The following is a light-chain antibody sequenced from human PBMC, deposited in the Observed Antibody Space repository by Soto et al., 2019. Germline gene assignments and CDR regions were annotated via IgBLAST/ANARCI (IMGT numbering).Light chain of an antibody. CDR2: GAS. CDR3: QQYGSSPWT. V-gene: IGKV3-20*01. Sequence: IVFTPSGCPVSLSPDESATLSCRASQSVSSNYLAWYQQKPGQAPRLLIYGASSRATGIPDRFSGSGSGTDFTLTISRLEPEDFALYYCQQYGSSPWTFGQGTKVDIK. J-gene: IGKJ1*01. CDR1: QSVSSNY.